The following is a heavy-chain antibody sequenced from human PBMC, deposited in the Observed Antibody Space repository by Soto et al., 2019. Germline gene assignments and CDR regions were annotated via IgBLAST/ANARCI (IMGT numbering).Heavy chain of an antibody. V-gene: IGHV3-13*01. CDR3: ARSGYSGYDYAFDI. Sequence: GGSLRLSCAASGFTFSRYDMHWVRQATGKGLEWFSAIGTAGDTYYPGSVKGRFTISRENDKNSLYLQMNSLRAGDTAVYYCARSGYSGYDYAFDIWGQGTMVTVSS. CDR2: IGTAGDT. J-gene: IGHJ3*02. D-gene: IGHD5-12*01. CDR1: GFTFSRYD.